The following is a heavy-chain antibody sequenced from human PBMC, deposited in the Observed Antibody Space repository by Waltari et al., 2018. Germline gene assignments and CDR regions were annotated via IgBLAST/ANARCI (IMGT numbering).Heavy chain of an antibody. J-gene: IGHJ5*02. CDR2: ISHSGST. D-gene: IGHD3-10*01. CDR1: PYSIRCGYF. Sequence: QVQLQESGPGLARPSETLSLTCAVPPYSIRCGYFWGWIRQPPGKGLQWIGSISHSGSTYYNPSLKSRITLSVDTSKNQFALKVTSVTAADTATYYCVRDLGGSGNSWFDAWGQGSLVIVSS. CDR3: VRDLGGSGNSWFDA. V-gene: IGHV4-38-2*02.